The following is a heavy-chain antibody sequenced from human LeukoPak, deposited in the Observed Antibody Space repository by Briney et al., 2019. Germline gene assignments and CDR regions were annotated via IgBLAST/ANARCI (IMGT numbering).Heavy chain of an antibody. Sequence: PGGSLRLSCAASGFTFSSYAMHWVRQVPGKGLEWVAVISYDGSNKYYADSVKGRFTISRDNSKNTLYLQMNSLRAEDTAVYYCAKDIARYFDWLLSWGQGTLVTVSS. CDR3: AKDIARYFDWLLS. CDR2: ISYDGSNK. J-gene: IGHJ4*02. CDR1: GFTFSSYA. D-gene: IGHD3-9*01. V-gene: IGHV3-30-3*01.